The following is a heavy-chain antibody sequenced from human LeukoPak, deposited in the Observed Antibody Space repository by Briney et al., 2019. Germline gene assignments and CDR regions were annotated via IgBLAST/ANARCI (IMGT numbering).Heavy chain of an antibody. CDR2: ISSSGSTM. CDR3: ARSLHCSSGSCYFYYFNY. V-gene: IGHV3-48*03. CDR1: GFTFRSYE. Sequence: GGSLRLSCAASGFTFRSYEMNWVRQAPGKGLEWISYISSSGSTMYYADSVKGRFTISRDNAKNSLYLQLHSLRAEDTAVYYCARSLHCSSGSCYFYYFNYWGQGPLVTVSS. D-gene: IGHD2-15*01. J-gene: IGHJ4*02.